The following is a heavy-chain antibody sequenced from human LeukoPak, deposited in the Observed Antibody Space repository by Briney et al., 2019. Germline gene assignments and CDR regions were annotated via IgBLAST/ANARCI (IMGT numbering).Heavy chain of an antibody. CDR1: GFTFSSYW. D-gene: IGHD3-10*01. CDR2: INSDGSST. Sequence: PGGSLRLSCAAPGFTFSSYWMHWVRQAPGKGLVWVSRINSDGSSTNYADSVKGRFTISRDNAQNTLYLQMNSLRAEDTAMYYCARDLGATNWFDPWGQGTLVTVSS. J-gene: IGHJ5*02. V-gene: IGHV3-74*01. CDR3: ARDLGATNWFDP.